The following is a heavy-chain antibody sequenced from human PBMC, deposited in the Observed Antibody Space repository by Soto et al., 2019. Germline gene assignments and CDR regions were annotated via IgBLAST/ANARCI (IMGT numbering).Heavy chain of an antibody. J-gene: IGHJ5*02. CDR1: GGSISSYY. D-gene: IGHD3-16*02. Sequence: SEPLSLTCTVSGGSISSYYWSWIRQPPGKGLEWIGYIYYSGSTNYNPSLKSRVTISVDTSKNQFSLKLSSVTAADTAVYYCARDREDRYFEPWGQGTLVTVSS. CDR2: IYYSGST. CDR3: ARDREDRYFEP. V-gene: IGHV4-59*01.